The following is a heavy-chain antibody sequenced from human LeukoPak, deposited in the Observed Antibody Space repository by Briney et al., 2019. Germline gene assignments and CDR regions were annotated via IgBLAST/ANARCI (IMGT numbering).Heavy chain of an antibody. D-gene: IGHD3-22*01. CDR1: GFTFSSYA. Sequence: GGSLRLSCAASGFTFSSYAMSWVRQAPGKGLEWVSAISGSGGSTYYADSVKGRFTISRDSSKNTLYLQMNSLRAEDTAVYYCAKDAGYDSSGYPDYWGQGTLVSVSS. V-gene: IGHV3-23*01. CDR2: ISGSGGST. J-gene: IGHJ4*02. CDR3: AKDAGYDSSGYPDY.